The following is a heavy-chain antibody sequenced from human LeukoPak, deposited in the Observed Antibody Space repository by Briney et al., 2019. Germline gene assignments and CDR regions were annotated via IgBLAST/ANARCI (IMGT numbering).Heavy chain of an antibody. V-gene: IGHV3-7*03. D-gene: IGHD1-1*01. CDR3: ASHRDGKDY. CDR2: IWQDGAEK. CDR1: GFALNTYW. Sequence: GGSLRLSCAASGFALNTYWMSWVRQAPGKGLEWVANIWQDGAEKHHVDSVRGRFTISRDNAKNSVILQMNSLRAEDTAVYYCASHRDGKDYWGQGTLVTVSS. J-gene: IGHJ4*02.